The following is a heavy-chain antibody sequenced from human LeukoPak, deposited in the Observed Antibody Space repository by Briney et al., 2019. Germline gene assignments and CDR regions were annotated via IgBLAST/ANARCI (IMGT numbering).Heavy chain of an antibody. J-gene: IGHJ5*02. CDR1: GDSISSYY. V-gene: IGHV4-59*08. CDR2: IYYSGST. Sequence: PSETLSLTCTVSGDSISSYYWSWIRQSPGKGLEWIAYIYYSGSTNYNPSLTSRVTISIDTSKNQFSLKLTSVTAADTAVYYCARHRGSWRSLDRWGQGTLVTVSS. D-gene: IGHD3-10*01. CDR3: ARHRGSWRSLDR.